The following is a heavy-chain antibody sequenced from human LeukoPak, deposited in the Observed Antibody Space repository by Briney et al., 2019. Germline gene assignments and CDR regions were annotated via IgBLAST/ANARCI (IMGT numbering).Heavy chain of an antibody. J-gene: IGHJ5*02. CDR2: INAGNGNT. D-gene: IGHD3-9*01. Sequence: ASVKVSCKASGYTFTSYAMHWVRQAPGQRLEWMGWINAGNGNTKYSQKFQGRVTITRDTSASTAYMELSSLRSEDAAVYYCAMARLGYDILTGYFASNWFDPWGQGTLVTVSS. V-gene: IGHV1-3*01. CDR3: AMARLGYDILTGYFASNWFDP. CDR1: GYTFTSYA.